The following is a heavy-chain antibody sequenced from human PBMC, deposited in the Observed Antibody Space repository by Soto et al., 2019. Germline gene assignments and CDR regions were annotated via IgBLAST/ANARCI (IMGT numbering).Heavy chain of an antibody. CDR2: ISSSGSTI. Sequence: QVQLVESGGGLVKPAGSLRLSCAASGFTCSDYYMNWIRQAPGKGLEWVSYISSSGSTIYYADSVKGPFTLSRDNAKKSPDLQMSSMRADDTAVYYCAREGSLQDGDPDTFDYCGHGNLVAVSA. D-gene: IGHD4-17*01. CDR3: AREGSLQDGDPDTFDY. V-gene: IGHV3-11*01. J-gene: IGHJ4*01. CDR1: GFTCSDYY.